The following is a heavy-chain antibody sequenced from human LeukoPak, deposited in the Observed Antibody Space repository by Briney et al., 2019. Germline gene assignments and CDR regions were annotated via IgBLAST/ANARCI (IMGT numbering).Heavy chain of an antibody. CDR3: ASEAFCASGNCYLQRVAS. V-gene: IGHV1-2*02. Sequence: GASVKVSCKTSGYTFTSYYIVWVRQAPGQGVEWVGWIDPKTGNTRYAQKFQGRVTITRDTPIGTVYMELSSLKSDDTAVYYCASEAFCASGNCYLQRVASWGPGTLVTVSS. CDR1: GYTFTSYY. J-gene: IGHJ4*02. CDR2: IDPKTGNT. D-gene: IGHD3-22*01.